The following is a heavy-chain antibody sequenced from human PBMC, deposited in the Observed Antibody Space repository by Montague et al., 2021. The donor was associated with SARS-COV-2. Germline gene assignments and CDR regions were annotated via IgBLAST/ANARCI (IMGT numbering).Heavy chain of an antibody. D-gene: IGHD6-13*01. CDR2: INYSGST. V-gene: IGHV4-59*01. CDR3: ARAPIYRSSWYAYFDY. J-gene: IGHJ4*02. Sequence: SETLSLTCTVSGDSMNNYYWSWIRQPPGKGLEWIGYINYSGSTHYNPSLQSRVTLSKDTSKNQFSLGLTSVTAADTAVYFCARAPIYRSSWYAYFDYWGQGTLVTVSS. CDR1: GDSMNNYY.